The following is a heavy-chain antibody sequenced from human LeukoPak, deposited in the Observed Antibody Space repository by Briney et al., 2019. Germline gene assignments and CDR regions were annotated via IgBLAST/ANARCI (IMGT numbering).Heavy chain of an antibody. CDR1: GGTFSSYA. CDR3: ARGWVPAAVAFDI. D-gene: IGHD2-2*01. Sequence: GASVKVSXKASGGTFSSYAISWVRQAPGPGLEWMGGIIPILGTANYAQKVQGRVTITADESTSTAYMELSSLRSEDTAVYYCARGWVPAAVAFDIWGQGTMVTVSS. V-gene: IGHV1-69*13. CDR2: IIPILGTA. J-gene: IGHJ3*02.